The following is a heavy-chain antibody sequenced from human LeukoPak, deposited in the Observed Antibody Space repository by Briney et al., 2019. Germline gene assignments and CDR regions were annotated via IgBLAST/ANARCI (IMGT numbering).Heavy chain of an antibody. D-gene: IGHD3-10*01. Sequence: ASVKVSCKASGYTFTGYYMHWVRQAPGQGLEWMGWINPNSGGTNYAQKFQGRVTMTRDTSISTAYMELSRLRSDGTAVYYCARGSGSYPYYYYMDVWGKGTTVTVSS. CDR1: GYTFTGYY. J-gene: IGHJ6*03. CDR2: INPNSGGT. V-gene: IGHV1-2*02. CDR3: ARGSGSYPYYYYMDV.